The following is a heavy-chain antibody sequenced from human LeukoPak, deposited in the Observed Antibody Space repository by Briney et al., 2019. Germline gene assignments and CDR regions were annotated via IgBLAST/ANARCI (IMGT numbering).Heavy chain of an antibody. D-gene: IGHD5-12*01. CDR2: IYYSGST. V-gene: IGHV4-59*08. CDR1: GGSISRYY. CDR3: ARLLEGYCGYEWFDY. Sequence: SETLSLTCTVSGGSISRYYWSWIRQPPGKGLEWIGYIYYSGSTNYNPSLKSRVTISVDTSKNQFSLKLSSVTAADTAVYYCARLLEGYCGYEWFDYWGQGTLVTVSS. J-gene: IGHJ4*02.